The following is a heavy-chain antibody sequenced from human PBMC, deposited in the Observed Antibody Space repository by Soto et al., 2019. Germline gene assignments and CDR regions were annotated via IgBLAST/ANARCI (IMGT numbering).Heavy chain of an antibody. D-gene: IGHD6-6*01. CDR1: GGSISSYY. J-gene: IGHJ5*02. CDR3: ARVKRSTRRLAP. V-gene: IGHV4-59*01. CDR2: IYYSGST. Sequence: SETLSLTCTVSGGSISSYYWSWIRQPPGKGLEWIGYIYYSGSTSYNPSLETGVTISVDTSKNQFSLKLTTVTPADTAIYYCARVKRSTRRLAPWGQGTLVTVSS.